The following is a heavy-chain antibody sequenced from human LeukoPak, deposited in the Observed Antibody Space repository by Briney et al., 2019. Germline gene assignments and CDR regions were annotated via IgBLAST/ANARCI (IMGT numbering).Heavy chain of an antibody. CDR3: ARGPYYDSSGYLIY. J-gene: IGHJ4*02. CDR2: INHSGST. D-gene: IGHD3-22*01. V-gene: IGHV4-34*01. Sequence: SETLSLTCAAYGGSFSGYYWSWIRQPPGKGLEWIGEINHSGSTNYNPSLKSRVTISVDTSKNQFSLKLSSVTAADTAVYYCARGPYYDSSGYLIYWGQGTLVTVSS. CDR1: GGSFSGYY.